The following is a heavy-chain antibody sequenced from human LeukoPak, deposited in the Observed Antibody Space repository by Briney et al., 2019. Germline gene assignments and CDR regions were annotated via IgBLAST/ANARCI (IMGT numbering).Heavy chain of an antibody. J-gene: IGHJ4*02. CDR2: INAGNGNT. V-gene: IGHV1-3*01. CDR1: GYTFTSYA. Sequence: ASVKVSCKASGYTFTSYAMHWVRLAPGQRLEWMGWINAGNGNTKYSQKFQGRVTITRDTSASTAYMELSSLRSEDTAVYYCARGDYGDYLAGYWGQGTLVTVSS. D-gene: IGHD4-17*01. CDR3: ARGDYGDYLAGY.